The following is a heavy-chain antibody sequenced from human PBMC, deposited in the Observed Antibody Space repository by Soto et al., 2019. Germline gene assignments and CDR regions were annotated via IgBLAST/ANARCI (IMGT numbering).Heavy chain of an antibody. CDR1: GFSSSTSRVG. J-gene: IGHJ4*02. Sequence: QITLKASGPTLLKPTQTLPLTCTFPGFSSSTSRVGVGWIRQPPAKTLLWLALTYWNDDKRYSPSLKSRLTIGKDTSKNRLGLTMTNIDPVDTATYYRARGHFSGGRFYDDYSGQGTLVT. D-gene: IGHD2-15*01. V-gene: IGHV2-5*01. CDR2: TYWNDDK. CDR3: ARGHFSGGRFYDDY.